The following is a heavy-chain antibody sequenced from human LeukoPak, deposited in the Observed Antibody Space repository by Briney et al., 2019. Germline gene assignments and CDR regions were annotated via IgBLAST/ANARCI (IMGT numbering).Heavy chain of an antibody. CDR1: GGSIGSSSYY. Sequence: SETLSLTCTVSGGSIGSSSYYWGWIRQPPGKGLEWIGSIYYSGSTYYNPSLKSRVTISVDTSKNQFSLKLSSVTAADTAVYYCAREATVVTNFDYWGQGTLVTVSS. D-gene: IGHD4-23*01. CDR3: AREATVVTNFDY. V-gene: IGHV4-39*07. J-gene: IGHJ4*02. CDR2: IYYSGST.